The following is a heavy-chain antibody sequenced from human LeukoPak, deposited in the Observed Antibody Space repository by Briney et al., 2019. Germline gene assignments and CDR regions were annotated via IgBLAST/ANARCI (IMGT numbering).Heavy chain of an antibody. CDR2: IYHSGST. D-gene: IGHD6-13*01. Sequence: SGTLSLTCAVSGGSISSSNWWSWVRQPPGKGLEWIGEIYHSGSTNYNPSLKSRVTISVDKSKNQFSLKLSSVTAADTAVYYCARTTVPSSSWYTVSNYYYYGMDVWGQGTTVTVSS. CDR1: GGSISSSNW. V-gene: IGHV4-4*02. CDR3: ARTTVPSSSWYTVSNYYYYGMDV. J-gene: IGHJ6*02.